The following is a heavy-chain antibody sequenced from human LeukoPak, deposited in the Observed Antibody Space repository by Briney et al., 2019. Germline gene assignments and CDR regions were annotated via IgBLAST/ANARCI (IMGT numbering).Heavy chain of an antibody. D-gene: IGHD2-2*01. J-gene: IGHJ4*02. CDR1: GFTFGTYA. CDR2: VTADST. V-gene: IGHV3-23*01. CDR3: AKGATGYCGSTSCLYYFDY. Sequence: GGSLRLSCAASGFTFGTYAMSWVRQAPGKGLEWVSTVTADSTYYADSVKGRFTISRDNSKNTLYLQMNSLRAEDTAVYYCAKGATGYCGSTSCLYYFDYWGQGTLVTVSS.